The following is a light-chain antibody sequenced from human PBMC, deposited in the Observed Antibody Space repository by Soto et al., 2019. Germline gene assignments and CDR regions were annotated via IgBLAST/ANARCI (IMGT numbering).Light chain of an antibody. J-gene: IGLJ1*01. CDR3: SSYTFSSTLYV. Sequence: QSALTQPASVSGSPGQSITISCTGTSSDVGDNNYVSWYQQHPGKAPKLMIYDVTHRPSGISNRFSGSKSGNTASLTISGLQAVDEADYNCSSYTFSSTLYVFGTGTKVTVL. V-gene: IGLV2-14*01. CDR2: DVT. CDR1: SSDVGDNNY.